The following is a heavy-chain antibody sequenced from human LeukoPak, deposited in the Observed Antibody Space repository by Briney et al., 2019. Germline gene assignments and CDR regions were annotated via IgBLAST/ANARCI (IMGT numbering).Heavy chain of an antibody. CDR3: AREGGPYRPLDY. CDR1: RFAVSSNF. V-gene: IGHV4-34*01. Sequence: GSLRLSCAASRFAVSSNFMSWVRQPPGKGLEWIGEVNLQGSTNYNPSLMGRVAISVDTSENHISLQLTSVTAADTAVYYCAREGGPYRPLDYSGQGTLVTVSS. CDR2: VNLQGST. J-gene: IGHJ4*02.